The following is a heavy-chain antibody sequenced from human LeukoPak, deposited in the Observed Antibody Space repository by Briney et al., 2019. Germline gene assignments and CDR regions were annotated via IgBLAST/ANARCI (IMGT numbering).Heavy chain of an antibody. J-gene: IGHJ3*02. V-gene: IGHV3-20*04. CDR3: ARAVYYYDSSGPLDAFDI. CDR1: GFTFDDYG. D-gene: IGHD3-22*01. Sequence: PGGSLRLSCAASGFTFDDYGMSWARQAPGKGLEWVSGINWNGGSTGYADSVKGRFTISRDNAKNSLYLQMNSLRAEDTAVYYCARAVYYYDSSGPLDAFDIWGQGTMVTVSS. CDR2: INWNGGST.